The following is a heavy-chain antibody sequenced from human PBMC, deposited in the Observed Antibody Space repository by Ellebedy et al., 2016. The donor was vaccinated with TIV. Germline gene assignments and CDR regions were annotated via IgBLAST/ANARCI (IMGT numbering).Heavy chain of an antibody. J-gene: IGHJ6*02. Sequence: ASVKVSCXASGYTFTSYGISWVRQAPGQGLEWMGWISAYNGNTNYAQKLQGRVTMTTDTSTSTAYMELRSLRSDDTAVYYCARHSSGDYYGSGSYPDYYYGMDVWGQGTTVTVSS. CDR3: ARHSSGDYYGSGSYPDYYYGMDV. CDR2: ISAYNGNT. V-gene: IGHV1-18*01. CDR1: GYTFTSYG. D-gene: IGHD3-10*01.